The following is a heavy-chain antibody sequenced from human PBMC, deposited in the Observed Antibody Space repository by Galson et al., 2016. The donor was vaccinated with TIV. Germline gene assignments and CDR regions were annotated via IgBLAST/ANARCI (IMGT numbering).Heavy chain of an antibody. CDR2: IIPISAIA. Sequence: SVKVSCKASGGTFDNYPITWVRQAPGQGLEWMGGIIPISAIADNAQKFQGRISITADESTSTAYMELSSLRSEDTAVYYCARLTPRGGDCYYFDYWGQGTLVTVSS. V-gene: IGHV1-69*13. CDR3: ARLTPRGGDCYYFDY. J-gene: IGHJ4*02. CDR1: GGTFDNYP. D-gene: IGHD2-21*02.